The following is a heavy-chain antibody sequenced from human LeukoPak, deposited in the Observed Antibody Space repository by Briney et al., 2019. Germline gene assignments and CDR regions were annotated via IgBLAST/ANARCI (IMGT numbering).Heavy chain of an antibody. J-gene: IGHJ5*02. CDR2: INPNSGGT. CDR1: GYTFTGYY. V-gene: IGHV1-2*02. CDR3: ARDVGYLTYYYGSGSLKNWFDP. Sequence: ASVKVSCKASGYTFTGYYMHWVRQAPGQGLEWMGWINPNSGGTNYAQRFQGRVTMTRDTSISTAYMELSRLRSDDTAVYYCARDVGYLTYYYGSGSLKNWFDPWGQGTLVTVSS. D-gene: IGHD3-10*01.